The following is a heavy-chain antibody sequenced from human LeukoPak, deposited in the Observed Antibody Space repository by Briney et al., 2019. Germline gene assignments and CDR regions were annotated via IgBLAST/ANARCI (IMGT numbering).Heavy chain of an antibody. V-gene: IGHV1-18*01. D-gene: IGHD2-21*01. CDR3: ARAGDFYNY. CDR2: ISAYNGNT. Sequence: ASVKVSCKASGYTFTDYPINWVRQAPGQGLEWMGWISAYNGNTNYAQKFQGRVTMTTDTSTNTAYMELRSLISDDTAMYYCARAGDFYNYWGQGTLVTVSS. J-gene: IGHJ4*02. CDR1: GYTFTDYP.